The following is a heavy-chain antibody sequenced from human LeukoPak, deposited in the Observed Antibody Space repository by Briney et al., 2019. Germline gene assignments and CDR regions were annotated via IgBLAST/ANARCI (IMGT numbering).Heavy chain of an antibody. J-gene: IGHJ6*03. V-gene: IGHV3-9*01. D-gene: IGHD5-18*01. CDR2: ISWNSGSI. CDR3: ARDVYSYGYYYYYYMDV. Sequence: GGSLRLSCAASGFTFDDYAMHWVRQAPGKGLEWVSGISWNSGSIGYADSVKGRFTISRDNAKNSLYLQMNSLRAEDTAAYYCARDVYSYGYYYYYYMDVWGKGTTVTVSS. CDR1: GFTFDDYA.